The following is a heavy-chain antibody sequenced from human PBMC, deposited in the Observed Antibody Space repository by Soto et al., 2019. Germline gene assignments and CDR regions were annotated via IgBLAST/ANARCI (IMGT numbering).Heavy chain of an antibody. D-gene: IGHD6-13*01. CDR1: GYTFTSYA. CDR2: INAGNGNT. V-gene: IGHV1-3*01. Sequence: ASVKVSCKASGYTFTSYAMHWVRQAPGQRLEWMGWINAGNGNTKYSQKFQGRVTITRDTSASTTYMELSSLRSEDTAVYYCARVGAAAGPYYFDYWGQGTLVTVSS. J-gene: IGHJ4*02. CDR3: ARVGAAAGPYYFDY.